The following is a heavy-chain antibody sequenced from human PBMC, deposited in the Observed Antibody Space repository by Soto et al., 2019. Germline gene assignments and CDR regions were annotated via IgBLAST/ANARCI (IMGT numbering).Heavy chain of an antibody. D-gene: IGHD2-2*02. Sequence: GGSLRLSCAASGFTFSSYEMNWVRQAPGKGLEWVSYIRSSGSTIYYADSVKGRFTISRDNAKNSLYLQMNSLRAEDTAVYYCARVVREEPAAILGWFDPWGQGTLVTVSS. CDR2: IRSSGSTI. V-gene: IGHV3-48*03. CDR3: ARVVREEPAAILGWFDP. J-gene: IGHJ5*02. CDR1: GFTFSSYE.